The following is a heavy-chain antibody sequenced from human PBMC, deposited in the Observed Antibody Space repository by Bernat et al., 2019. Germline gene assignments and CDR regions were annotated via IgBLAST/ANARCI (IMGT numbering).Heavy chain of an antibody. J-gene: IGHJ6*02. D-gene: IGHD6-13*01. CDR2: ISDDGSNK. Sequence: QVQLVESGGGVVQPGRSLRLSCAASGFTFSSYGMHWVRQAPGKGLEWVAVISDDGSNKYYADSVKGRFTISRDNSKNTLYLQMNSLRAEDTAVYYCAKDMRQQLAPFGDYGMDVWGQGTTVTVSS. CDR3: AKDMRQQLAPFGDYGMDV. V-gene: IGHV3-30*18. CDR1: GFTFSSYG.